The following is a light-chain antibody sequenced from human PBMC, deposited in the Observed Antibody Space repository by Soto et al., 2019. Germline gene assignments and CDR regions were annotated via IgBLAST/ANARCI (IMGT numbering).Light chain of an antibody. CDR1: QSIGYY. CDR3: QQRGNWPPTWT. Sequence: EIVLTQSPATLSLYQGERATLSCRASQSIGYYLAWYQEKPGQAPRLLIYDASIRATGIPARFSGSWSGTDFTLTINGLEPEDSAVYYCQQRGNWPPTWTFGQGTKVDI. J-gene: IGKJ1*01. CDR2: DAS. V-gene: IGKV3-11*01.